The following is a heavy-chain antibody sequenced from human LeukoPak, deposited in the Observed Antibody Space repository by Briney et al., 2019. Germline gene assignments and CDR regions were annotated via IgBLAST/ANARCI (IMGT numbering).Heavy chain of an antibody. V-gene: IGHV5-51*01. Sequence: GESLKISCKGSGYIFTSYYIAWVRQMPGKGLEWMGIVYPGDSDTRYSPSFQGQVTISADKSISTAYLHWSSPKASDTAMYYCARVIADNWFDPWGQGTLVTVSS. J-gene: IGHJ5*02. CDR2: VYPGDSDT. CDR3: ARVIADNWFDP. D-gene: IGHD3-10*01. CDR1: GYIFTSYY.